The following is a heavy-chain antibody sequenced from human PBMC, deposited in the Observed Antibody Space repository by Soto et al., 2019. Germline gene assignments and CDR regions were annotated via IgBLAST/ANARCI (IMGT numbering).Heavy chain of an antibody. V-gene: IGHV4-39*01. D-gene: IGHD3-16*01. Sequence: PSETLSLTCTVSGDSIISTISYWGWIRQPPGKGLEWIGSIYYSGSTYYNPSLMSRVTISVDTSKNQFSLKLSSVTAADTAVYYCARLVDWVAFGGVINSWGQGTLVTVSS. CDR2: IYYSGST. J-gene: IGHJ4*02. CDR1: GDSIISTISY. CDR3: ARLVDWVAFGGVINS.